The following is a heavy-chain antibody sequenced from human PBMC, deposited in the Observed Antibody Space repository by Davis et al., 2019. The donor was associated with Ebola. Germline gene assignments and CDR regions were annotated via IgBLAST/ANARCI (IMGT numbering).Heavy chain of an antibody. J-gene: IGHJ4*02. V-gene: IGHV1-3*01. D-gene: IGHD3-22*01. CDR2: INAGNGNT. CDR3: ARVRSSGYLAGY. CDR1: GYTFTSYA. Sequence: ASVKVSCKASGYTFTSYAMHWVRQAPGQRLEWMGWINAGNGNTKYSQKFQGRVTITRDTSASTAYMELSSLRSEDTAVYYCARVRSSGYLAGYWGQGTLVTVSS.